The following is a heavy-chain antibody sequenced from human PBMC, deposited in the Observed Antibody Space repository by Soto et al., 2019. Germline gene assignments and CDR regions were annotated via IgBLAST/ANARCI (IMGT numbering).Heavy chain of an antibody. CDR3: ARLVEGYYGSGSYVYYFDY. D-gene: IGHD3-10*01. J-gene: IGHJ4*02. CDR1: GGSISSSSYY. V-gene: IGHV4-39*01. CDR2: IYYSGST. Sequence: QLQLQESGPGLVKPSETLSLTCTVSGGSISSSSYYWGWIRQPPGKGLEWIWSIYYSGSTYYNPSLKSQVTISVDTSKNQFSLKLSSVTAADTAVYYCARLVEGYYGSGSYVYYFDYWGQGTLVTVSS.